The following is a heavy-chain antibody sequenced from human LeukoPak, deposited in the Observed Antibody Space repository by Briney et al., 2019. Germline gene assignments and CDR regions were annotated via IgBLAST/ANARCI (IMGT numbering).Heavy chain of an antibody. CDR1: GGSISSSSYY. J-gene: IGHJ4*02. CDR2: IYYSGST. D-gene: IGHD6-13*01. Sequence: PSETLSLTCTVSGGSISSSSYYWGWIRQPPGKGLEWIGTIYYSGSTYYNPSLKSRVTISVDTSKNQFSLKLSSVTAADTAVYYCARPRSNSWYPFYWGQGTLVTVSS. CDR3: ARPRSNSWYPFY. V-gene: IGHV4-39*01.